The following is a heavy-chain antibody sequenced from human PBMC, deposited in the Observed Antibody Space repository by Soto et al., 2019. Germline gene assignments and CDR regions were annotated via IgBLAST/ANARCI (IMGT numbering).Heavy chain of an antibody. CDR3: AGGAIELERGYYYYMDA. V-gene: IGHV4-34*01. J-gene: IGHJ6*03. Sequence: PSETLSLTCPVYGGSFSGYYLSWIRQPPGKGLEWIGEINHSGSTNYNPSLKSRVTISVDTSKNQFSLKLSSVTAADTAVYYCAGGAIELERGYYYYMDAWGKGTTVTVSS. D-gene: IGHD1-1*01. CDR2: INHSGST. CDR1: GGSFSGYY.